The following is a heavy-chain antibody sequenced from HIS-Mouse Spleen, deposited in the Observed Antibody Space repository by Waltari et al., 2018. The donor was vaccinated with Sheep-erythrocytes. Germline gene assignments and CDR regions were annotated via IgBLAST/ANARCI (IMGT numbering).Heavy chain of an antibody. CDR1: GGSISSGGYY. CDR3: ARASPIYDYVWGSYRPGYFQH. J-gene: IGHJ1*01. D-gene: IGHD3-16*02. Sequence: QVQLQESGPGLVKPSQTLSLTCTVSGGSISSGGYYWSWIRQHPGKGLEWIGYIYYSGSTYYNPSLKSRVTISVDTSKNQFSLKLSSVTAADTAVYYCARASPIYDYVWGSYRPGYFQHLGQGTLVTVSS. V-gene: IGHV4-31*03. CDR2: IYYSGST.